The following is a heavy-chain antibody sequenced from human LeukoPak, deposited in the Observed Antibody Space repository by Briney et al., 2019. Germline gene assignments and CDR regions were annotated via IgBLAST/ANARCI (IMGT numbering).Heavy chain of an antibody. J-gene: IGHJ4*02. D-gene: IGHD2-2*01. CDR2: STHTGST. V-gene: IGHV4-34*01. CDR1: GGSFSGHY. Sequence: SETLSLTCAVYGGSFSGHYWTWIRQAPGKGLECIVESTHTGSTNYNPSLKSRVTISVDTSKNQFSLKLTSVSAADTAVYHCARGRTGAAALDFWGPGTLVTVSS. CDR3: ARGRTGAAALDF.